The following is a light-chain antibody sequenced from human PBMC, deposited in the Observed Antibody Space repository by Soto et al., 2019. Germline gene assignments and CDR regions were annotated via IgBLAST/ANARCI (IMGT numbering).Light chain of an antibody. CDR1: QSVSSSY. V-gene: IGKV3-15*01. J-gene: IGKJ5*01. CDR3: QQYNNCPTST. CDR2: GAS. Sequence: EIVLTQSPCTLALSPWEGATLXXRASQSVSSSYLAWYQQKPGQAPRLXXYGASTRATGIPARFSGSGSGTEFTLTISSLQSEDFAVYYCQQYNNCPTSTCGQGTRLDIK.